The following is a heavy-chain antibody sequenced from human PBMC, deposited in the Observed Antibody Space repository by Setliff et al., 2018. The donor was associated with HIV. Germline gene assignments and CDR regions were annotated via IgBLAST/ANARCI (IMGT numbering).Heavy chain of an antibody. CDR1: GYTFINYG. CDR3: ARTVKTTLGDLLSPYYYYMDL. J-gene: IGHJ6*03. CDR2: MSTYSGNT. D-gene: IGHD3-16*01. V-gene: IGHV1-18*01. Sequence: ASVKVSCKAYGYTFINYGITWVRQAPGQGLEWMGWMSTYSGNTDYAQNVQGRFTMTSDTSTSTAYMELRNLRSNDSAVYYCARTVKTTLGDLLSPYYYYMDLWGKGTTVTVSS.